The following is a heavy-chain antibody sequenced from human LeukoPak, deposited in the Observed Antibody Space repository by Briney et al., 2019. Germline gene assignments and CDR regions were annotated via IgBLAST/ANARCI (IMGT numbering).Heavy chain of an antibody. Sequence: SGGSLRLSCGASGFTFSAYGMRWVRQAPGKGLEWVAFIHYDGSIKSYADSVKGRFTISRDNSNNTLYLQMNGLTTEDTAVYYCAKLSRTLPVDYWGQGTLVTVSS. J-gene: IGHJ4*02. CDR1: GFTFSAYG. CDR3: AKLSRTLPVDY. CDR2: IHYDGSIK. V-gene: IGHV3-30*02. D-gene: IGHD2/OR15-2a*01.